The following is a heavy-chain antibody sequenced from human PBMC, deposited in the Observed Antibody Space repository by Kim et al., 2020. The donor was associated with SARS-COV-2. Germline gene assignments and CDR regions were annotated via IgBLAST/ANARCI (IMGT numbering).Heavy chain of an antibody. CDR1: GFTFSSYA. CDR2: ISYDGSNK. CDR3: ARGEYIY. V-gene: IGHV3-30*04. J-gene: IGHJ4*02. D-gene: IGHD5-12*01. Sequence: GGSLRLSCAASGFTFSSYAMHWVRQAPGKGLEWVAVISYDGSNKYYADSVKGRFTISRDNSKNTLYLQMNSLRAEDTAVYYCARGEYIYWCQGTLVTVSS.